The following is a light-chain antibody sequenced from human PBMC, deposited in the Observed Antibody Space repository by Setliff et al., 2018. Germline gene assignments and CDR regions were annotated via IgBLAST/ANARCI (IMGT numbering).Light chain of an antibody. J-gene: IGLJ2*01. CDR1: SSNIGSSY. CDR3: ATWDFSLRGVV. CDR2: DNN. Sequence: QSPSVSAAPRQKVTISCSGSSSNIGSSYVSWYQQVPGTAPKLLIYDNNKRPSGIPDRFSGSKSGASGTLDITGLQTGDEAEYYCATWDFSLRGVVFGGGTKVTVL. V-gene: IGLV1-51*01.